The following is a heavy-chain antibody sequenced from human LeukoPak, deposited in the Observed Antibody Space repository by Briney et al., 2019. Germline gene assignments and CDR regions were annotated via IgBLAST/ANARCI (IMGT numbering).Heavy chain of an antibody. Sequence: GGSLRLSCAASGFTFSIYWMSWVRQAPGKGLEWVSSITSGSSYIYYADSVKGRFTISRDNAKTSLYLQMNSLRAEDTAVYYCATPGPFVTRGHNYYYGMDVWGQGTTVTVSS. V-gene: IGHV3-21*01. D-gene: IGHD4-23*01. CDR2: ITSGSSYI. CDR1: GFTFSIYW. J-gene: IGHJ6*01. CDR3: ATPGPFVTRGHNYYYGMDV.